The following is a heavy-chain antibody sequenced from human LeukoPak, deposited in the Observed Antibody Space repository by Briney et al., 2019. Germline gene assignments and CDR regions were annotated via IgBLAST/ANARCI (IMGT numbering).Heavy chain of an antibody. CDR2: IKQDGSEK. J-gene: IGHJ3*02. CDR1: GFTFSSYW. D-gene: IGHD6-6*01. CDR3: AKDHHLGAPTEDI. Sequence: PGGSLRLSCAASGFTFSSYWFSLVRQAPGKGLEWVANIKQDGSEKHYVDSVKGRFTISRDNAKNSLYLQMNSLRAEDTAVYYCAKDHHLGAPTEDIWGQGTMVTVSS. V-gene: IGHV3-7*01.